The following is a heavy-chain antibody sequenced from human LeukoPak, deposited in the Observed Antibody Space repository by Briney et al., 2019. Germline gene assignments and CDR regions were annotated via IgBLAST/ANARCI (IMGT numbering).Heavy chain of an antibody. V-gene: IGHV4-34*01. CDR1: GGSFSGYY. CDR2: INHSGST. CDR3: ARGALWFGELLSLNWFDP. D-gene: IGHD3-10*01. Sequence: SETLSLTCAVYGGSFSGYYWSWIRQPPGKGLEWIGEINHSGSTNYNPSLKSRVTISVDTSKNQFSLKLSSVTAADTAVYYCARGALWFGELLSLNWFDPWGQGTLVTVSS. J-gene: IGHJ5*02.